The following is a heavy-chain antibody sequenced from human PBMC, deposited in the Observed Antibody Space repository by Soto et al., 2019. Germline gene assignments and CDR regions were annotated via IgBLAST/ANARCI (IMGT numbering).Heavy chain of an antibody. CDR2: IWYDGSNK. J-gene: IGHJ4*02. CDR1: GFTFSSYG. CDR3: ARDQFHYYDSSGSVDY. D-gene: IGHD3-22*01. V-gene: IGHV3-33*01. Sequence: QVQLVESGGGVVQPGRSLRLSCAASGFTFSSYGMHWVRQAPGKGLERVAVIWYDGSNKYYADSVKGRFTISRDNSKNTLYLQMNSLRTEDTAVYYCARDQFHYYDSSGSVDYWGQGTLVTVCS.